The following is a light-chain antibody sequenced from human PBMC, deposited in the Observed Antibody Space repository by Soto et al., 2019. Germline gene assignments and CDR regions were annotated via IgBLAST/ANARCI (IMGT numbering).Light chain of an antibody. Sequence: DIQMTQSPSSLSASVGDRVTITCRASQSISSYLNWYQQKPGKAPKLLIYAASSLQSGVPPRFSGSGSGTDFTLTISSLQPEDFATYYCQHSYSTPQTFGGGTKVEIK. CDR2: AAS. CDR1: QSISSY. CDR3: QHSYSTPQT. J-gene: IGKJ4*01. V-gene: IGKV1-39*01.